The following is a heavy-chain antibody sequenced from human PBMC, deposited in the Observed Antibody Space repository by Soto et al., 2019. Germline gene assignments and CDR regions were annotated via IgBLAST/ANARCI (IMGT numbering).Heavy chain of an antibody. V-gene: IGHV1-69*13. CDR2: IIPIFGTA. J-gene: IGHJ4*02. D-gene: IGHD2-2*01. CDR3: ARSSQYCSSTSCYYFDY. CDR1: GGTFSSYA. Sequence: ASVKVSCKASGGTFSSYAISWVRQAPGQGLEWMGGIIPIFGTANYAQKFQGRVTITADESTSTAYMELRSLRSEDTAVYYCARSSQYCSSTSCYYFDYWGQGTLVTVSS.